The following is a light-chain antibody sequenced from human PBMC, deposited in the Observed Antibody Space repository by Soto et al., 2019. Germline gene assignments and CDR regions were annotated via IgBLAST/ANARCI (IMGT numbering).Light chain of an antibody. J-gene: IGKJ1*01. Sequence: EIVMTQSPAILSVSPGESVTLSCRASQSVSRNLAWYQQKPGQAPRLLIPGASTRATGIPDRFSGSGSGAEFTLTISSLQSEDFAVYYCQQYGEWPPTFGQGTKVEIK. V-gene: IGKV3D-15*01. CDR2: GAS. CDR1: QSVSRN. CDR3: QQYGEWPPT.